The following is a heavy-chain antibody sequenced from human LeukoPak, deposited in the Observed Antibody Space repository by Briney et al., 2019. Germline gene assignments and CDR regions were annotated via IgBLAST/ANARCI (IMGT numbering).Heavy chain of an antibody. CDR2: IKQDGSEK. J-gene: IGHJ6*03. V-gene: IGHV3-7*01. CDR3: ARDQDLRYFDWSLSGNYYYYYYMDV. CDR1: GFTFSSYW. Sequence: GGSLRLSCAASGFTFSSYWMSWVRQAPGKGLEWVANIKQDGSEKYYVDSVKGRFTISRDNAKNSLYPQMNSLRAEDTAVYYCARDQDLRYFDWSLSGNYYYYYYMDVWGKGTTVTVSS. D-gene: IGHD3-9*01.